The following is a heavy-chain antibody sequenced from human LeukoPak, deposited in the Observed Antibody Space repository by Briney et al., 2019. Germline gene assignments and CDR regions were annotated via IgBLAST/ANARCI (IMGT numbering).Heavy chain of an antibody. J-gene: IGHJ4*02. D-gene: IGHD6-19*01. Sequence: GGSLRLSCAASGFTFSSHWMSWVRQAPGKGLEWVAIIKTDGSEEDYVDAVKGRFTISRDNAKNCLYLQMNNLRAEDTAVYYCARDWNGSGWPTDYWDQGTLVTVSS. CDR3: ARDWNGSGWPTDY. V-gene: IGHV3-7*05. CDR2: IKTDGSEE. CDR1: GFTFSSHW.